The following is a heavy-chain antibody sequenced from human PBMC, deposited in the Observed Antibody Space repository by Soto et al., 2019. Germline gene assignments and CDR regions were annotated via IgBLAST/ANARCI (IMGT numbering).Heavy chain of an antibody. D-gene: IGHD3-16*02. CDR1: GGSFSSSNW. Sequence: SETLSLTCAVSGGSFSSSNWWSWVRQPPGKGLEWIGEIYHSGSTNYNPSLKSRVTISVDTSKNQFSLKLSSVTAADTAVYYCARGPPYDYIWGSYRYLAYWGQGTLVTVSS. CDR2: IYHSGST. V-gene: IGHV4-4*02. J-gene: IGHJ4*02. CDR3: ARGPPYDYIWGSYRYLAY.